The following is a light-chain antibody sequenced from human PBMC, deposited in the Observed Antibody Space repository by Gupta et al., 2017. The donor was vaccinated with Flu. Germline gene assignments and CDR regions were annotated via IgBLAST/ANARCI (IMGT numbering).Light chain of an antibody. J-gene: IGKJ2*01. CDR1: QNIPNW. Sequence: DIQMTQSPSTLSASVGDRVTITCRASQNIPNWLAWFQQKPGKAPKLLIYKASTLESGVPSRFSGSGSETEFTLTISSRQPDDFATYYCQQENSSPFSFGQGTKLDIK. CDR2: KAS. V-gene: IGKV1-5*03. CDR3: QQENSSPFS.